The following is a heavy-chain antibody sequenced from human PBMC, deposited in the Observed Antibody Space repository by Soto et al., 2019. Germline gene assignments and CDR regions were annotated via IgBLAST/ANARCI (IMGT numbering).Heavy chain of an antibody. J-gene: IGHJ6*02. V-gene: IGHV4-34*01. CDR3: ARSPLVYDFWSGYFPTYGMDV. D-gene: IGHD3-3*01. CDR1: GGSFSGYY. CDR2: INHSGST. Sequence: SETLSLTSAVYGGSFSGYYWRWIRQPPGKGLEWIGEINHSGSTNYNPSLKSRVTISVDTSKNQFSLKLSSVTAADTAVYYCARSPLVYDFWSGYFPTYGMDVWGQGATVTVSS.